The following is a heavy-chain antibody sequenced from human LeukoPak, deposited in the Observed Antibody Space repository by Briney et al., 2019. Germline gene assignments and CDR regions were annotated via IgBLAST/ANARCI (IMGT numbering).Heavy chain of an antibody. V-gene: IGHV3-7*01. J-gene: IGHJ4*02. D-gene: IGHD6-13*01. CDR1: GFTFSNYW. CDR2: IKEDGSEK. Sequence: GGSLRLSCAASGFTFSNYWMSWVRQAPGKGLEWVANIKEDGSEKYYVDSVKGRFTISRDNARNSLYLQMNSLRAEETAVYYCAGGRQLGYWGQGTLVTVSS. CDR3: AGGRQLGY.